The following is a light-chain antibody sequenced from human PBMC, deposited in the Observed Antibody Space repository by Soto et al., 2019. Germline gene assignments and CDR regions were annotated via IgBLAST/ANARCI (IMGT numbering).Light chain of an antibody. CDR2: SAS. CDR1: QSISTE. Sequence: EIVMTQSPATLSVSPGERATLPCRASQSISTELAWYQQKPGQPPRLLIYSASTRATGVPARFTGSGSGSEFTLTISVLQSEDFAVYYCQQGHNWPLTFGQGTRLEI. J-gene: IGKJ2*01. CDR3: QQGHNWPLT. V-gene: IGKV3-15*01.